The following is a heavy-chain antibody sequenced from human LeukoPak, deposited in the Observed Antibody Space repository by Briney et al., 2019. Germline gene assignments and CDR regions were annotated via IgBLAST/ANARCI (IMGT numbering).Heavy chain of an antibody. D-gene: IGHD1-7*01. CDR2: ISAYNGNT. Sequence: ASVKVSCKASGYPLTRCGFSWVRQAPGQGLEWMGWISAYNGNTNYAQKLQGRVTMTTDTSTSTAYMELRSLRSDDTAMYYCARLASVESFGNYPNPATVFDYWGQGTLVTVSS. V-gene: IGHV1-18*01. CDR1: GYPLTRCG. CDR3: ARLASVESFGNYPNPATVFDY. J-gene: IGHJ4*02.